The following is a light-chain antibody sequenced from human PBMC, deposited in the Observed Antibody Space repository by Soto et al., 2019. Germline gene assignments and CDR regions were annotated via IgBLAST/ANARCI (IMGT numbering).Light chain of an antibody. J-gene: IGKJ1*01. Sequence: DIQMTQSPSTLSASVGDRVTITCRASQSISSWLAWYQQKPGKAPKLLIYDASSLESGVPSRFSGSGSGTEFTLTISGLQPDDFATYYCQQYHSYSWTLGQGTKVDSK. CDR1: QSISSW. CDR3: QQYHSYSWT. V-gene: IGKV1-5*01. CDR2: DAS.